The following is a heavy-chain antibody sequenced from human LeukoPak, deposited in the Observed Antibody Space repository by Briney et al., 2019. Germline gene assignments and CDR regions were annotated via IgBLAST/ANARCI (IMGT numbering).Heavy chain of an antibody. J-gene: IGHJ4*02. V-gene: IGHV5-51*01. CDR1: GYSFTTYW. D-gene: IGHD6-19*01. CDR3: ARRDSSGAWTY. CDR2: IYPGDSDS. Sequence: GESLKISCKGSGYSFTTYWIGRVRQMPGKGLEWMGIIYPGDSDSRYSPSFQGQDTISADKSISTAYLQWSSLKASDTAIYYCARRDSSGAWTYWGQGTLVTVSS.